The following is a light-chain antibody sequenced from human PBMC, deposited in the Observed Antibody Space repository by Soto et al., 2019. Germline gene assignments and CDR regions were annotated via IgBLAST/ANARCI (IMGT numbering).Light chain of an antibody. CDR3: QQYHYFPYT. Sequence: DVQMTQSPSTLSASVRDRVTITCRASQSIDSWLAWYQQKPGKAPKLLIYKASSLESGVASRFSGSGSGTEFTLTVSSLQPDDFATYYCQQYHYFPYTFGQETNLEIK. V-gene: IGKV1-5*03. J-gene: IGKJ2*01. CDR2: KAS. CDR1: QSIDSW.